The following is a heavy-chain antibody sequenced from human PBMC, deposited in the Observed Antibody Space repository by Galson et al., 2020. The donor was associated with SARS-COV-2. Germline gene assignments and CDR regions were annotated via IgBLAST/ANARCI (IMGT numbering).Heavy chain of an antibody. V-gene: IGHV5-51*01. CDR2: IYPSDFDT. D-gene: IGHD3-22*01. J-gene: IGHJ4*02. CDR3: AREKPFDDVGYYQGGLDF. CDR1: GYRFVSHW. Sequence: GESLKISCRGTGYRFVSHWIVWVRQKPGKGLEWMGVIYPSDFDTRYNPSFQGQVTISADNSTNTAYLQWASLKASDTAIYYCAREKPFDDVGYYQGGLDFWGQGTLVTVSS.